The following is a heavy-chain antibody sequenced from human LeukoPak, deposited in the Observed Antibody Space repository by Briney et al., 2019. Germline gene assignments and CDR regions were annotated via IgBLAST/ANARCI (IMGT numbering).Heavy chain of an antibody. CDR3: AKDIEGYYTYYYMDV. Sequence: ASVKVSCKASGYTFTSYYMHWVRQAPGQGLEWMGIINPSGGSTSYAQKFQGRVTMTRDTSTSTVYMELSSLRAEDTALYYCAKDIEGYYTYYYMDVWGKGTMVTISS. D-gene: IGHD1-26*01. V-gene: IGHV1-46*01. CDR2: INPSGGST. J-gene: IGHJ6*03. CDR1: GYTFTSYY.